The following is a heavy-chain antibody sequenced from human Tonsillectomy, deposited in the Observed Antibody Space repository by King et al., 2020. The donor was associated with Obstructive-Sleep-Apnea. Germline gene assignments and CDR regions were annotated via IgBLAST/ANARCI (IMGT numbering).Heavy chain of an antibody. CDR2: IYYSGST. D-gene: IGHD3-22*01. CDR3: AREVPFYYDSSGYCLDY. Sequence: VQLQESGPGLVKPSQTLSLTCTVSGGSISSGGYYWSWIRQHPGKGLEWIGSIYYSGSTYYNPSSKSRVTISVDTSKNQFSLKLSSVTAADTAVYYCAREVPFYYDSSGYCLDYWGQGTLVTVSS. CDR1: GGSISSGGYY. V-gene: IGHV4-31*03. J-gene: IGHJ4*02.